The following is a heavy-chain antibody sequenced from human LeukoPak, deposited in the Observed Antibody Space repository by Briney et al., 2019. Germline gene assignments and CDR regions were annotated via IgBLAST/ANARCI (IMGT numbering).Heavy chain of an antibody. CDR2: IYYSGST. CDR1: GGSISSYY. V-gene: IGHV4-59*01. J-gene: IGHJ3*02. D-gene: IGHD5-18*01. CDR3: ATMIGGYSYANDAFDI. Sequence: SETLSLTCTVSGGSISSYYWSWIRQPPGKGLEWIGYIYYSGSTNYNPSLKSRVTVSVDTSKNQFSLKLSSVTAADTAVYYCATMIGGYSYANDAFDIWGQGTMVTVSS.